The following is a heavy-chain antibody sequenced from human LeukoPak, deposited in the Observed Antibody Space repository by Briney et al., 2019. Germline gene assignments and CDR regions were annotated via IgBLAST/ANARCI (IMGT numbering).Heavy chain of an antibody. D-gene: IGHD2-15*01. V-gene: IGHV5-51*01. Sequence: GESLKISCKGSGYSFSTYWIGWVRQMPGKGLEWMGIIYPGDSDTRYSPSFQGQVTISADESISTAYLQWSSLKASDTAMYYCARRTYCSDGSCYDGNWRHAFDIWGQGTRVTVSS. CDR1: GYSFSTYW. J-gene: IGHJ3*02. CDR2: IYPGDSDT. CDR3: ARRTYCSDGSCYDGNWRHAFDI.